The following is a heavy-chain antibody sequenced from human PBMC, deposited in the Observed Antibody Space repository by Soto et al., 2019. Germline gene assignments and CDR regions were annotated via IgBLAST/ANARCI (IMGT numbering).Heavy chain of an antibody. CDR3: ARHPDSSWYPHWFDP. V-gene: IGHV4-39*01. J-gene: IGHJ5*02. D-gene: IGHD6-13*01. CDR1: GGSISSSSYY. CDR2: IYYSGST. Sequence: SETLSLTCTVSGGSISSSSYYWGWIRQPPGKGLGWIGSIYYSGSTYYNPSLKSRVTISVDTSKNQFSLKLSSVTAADTAVYYCARHPDSSWYPHWFDPWGQGTLVTVSS.